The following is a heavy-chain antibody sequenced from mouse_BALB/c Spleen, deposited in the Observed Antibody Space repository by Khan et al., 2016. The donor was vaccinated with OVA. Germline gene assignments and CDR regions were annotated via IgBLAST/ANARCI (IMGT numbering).Heavy chain of an antibody. CDR3: AGWNYGYDACFDY. CDR2: ISYSDST. J-gene: IGHJ2*01. D-gene: IGHD1-2*01. Sequence: EVQLQESGPSLVKPSQTLSLTCSVTGVSITSGYWNWIRRSPGNKLEYMGYISYSDSTFYNPSLKCRLTITRDTSKNQYFLQMNSVTTEDTATYSCAGWNYGYDACFDYWGQGTTVTVSA. CDR1: GVSITSGY. V-gene: IGHV3-8*02.